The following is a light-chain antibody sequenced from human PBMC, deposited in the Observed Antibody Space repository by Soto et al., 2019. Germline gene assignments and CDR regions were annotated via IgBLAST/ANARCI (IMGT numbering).Light chain of an antibody. CDR3: QQSYSTPRAWT. V-gene: IGKV1-39*01. Sequence: DIQMTQSPSSLSASVGARVTITCRASQSISSYLNWYQQKPGKAPKLLLYAASSLQSGVPSRFSGSGSGTDFTLTISSLQPEDFGTYDGQQSYSTPRAWTFGQGTKVEIK. CDR1: QSISSY. J-gene: IGKJ1*01. CDR2: AAS.